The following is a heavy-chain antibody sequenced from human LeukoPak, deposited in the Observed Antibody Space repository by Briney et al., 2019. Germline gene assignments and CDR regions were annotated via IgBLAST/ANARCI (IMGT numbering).Heavy chain of an antibody. CDR1: GFTVSNNY. CDR3: ARGAEVVVVVNMSQDFEH. Sequence: GGSLRLSCAASGFTVSNNYMSWVRQAPGKGLEWVAVIWYDGSNKYYADSVKGRFTISRDNSKNTLYLQMNSLRAEDTAVYYCARGAEVVVVVNMSQDFEHWGQGTLVTVSS. J-gene: IGHJ1*01. D-gene: IGHD2-2*01. V-gene: IGHV3-33*08. CDR2: IWYDGSNK.